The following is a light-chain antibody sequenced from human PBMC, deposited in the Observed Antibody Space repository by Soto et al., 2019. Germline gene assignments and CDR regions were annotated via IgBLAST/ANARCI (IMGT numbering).Light chain of an antibody. J-gene: IGKJ5*01. Sequence: DIVMTQSPLSLPVTPGEPASISCRSSQSLLHSNGYNYLDWYLXKPGQSQQLXIYLGSNRASGVPDRFSGSGSGTDFTLTISSLQPEDSAVYYCQQRNMWPITFGQGTRLEIK. CDR2: LGS. CDR3: QQRNMWPIT. CDR1: QSLLHSNGYNY. V-gene: IGKV2-28*01.